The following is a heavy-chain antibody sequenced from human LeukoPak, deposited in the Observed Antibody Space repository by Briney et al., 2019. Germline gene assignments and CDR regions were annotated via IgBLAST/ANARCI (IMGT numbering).Heavy chain of an antibody. V-gene: IGHV1-2*02. J-gene: IGHJ4*02. CDR1: GYTFTGHY. CDR2: IDPDSGGT. D-gene: IGHD1-26*01. CDR3: AKDLGSGSYQPSDY. Sequence: ASVKVSCKASGYTFTGHYMHWVRQAPGQGLEWMGWIDPDSGGTRYAQKFQGRVTMTRDTSIRTAYMELSRLRSDDTAVYYCAKDLGSGSYQPSDYWGQGTLVTVSS.